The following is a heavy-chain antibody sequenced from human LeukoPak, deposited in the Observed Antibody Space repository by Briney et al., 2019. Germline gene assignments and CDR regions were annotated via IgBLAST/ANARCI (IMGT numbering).Heavy chain of an antibody. D-gene: IGHD6-19*01. CDR1: GYTFTSYG. CDR2: ISAYNGNT. V-gene: IGHV1-18*01. J-gene: IGHJ5*02. Sequence: ASVKVSCKASGYTFTSYGISWVRQAPGQGLEWMGWISAYNGNTNYAQKLQGRVTMTTDTSTSTAYMELRSLRSDDTAVYYCAKNQAGWTFNWFDPWGQGTLVTVSS. CDR3: AKNQAGWTFNWFDP.